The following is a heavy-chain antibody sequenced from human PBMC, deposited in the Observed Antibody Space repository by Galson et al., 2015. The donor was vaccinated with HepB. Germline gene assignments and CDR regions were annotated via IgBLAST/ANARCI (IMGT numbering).Heavy chain of an antibody. CDR2: IYPGDSDT. J-gene: IGHJ5*02. Sequence: QSGAEVKKPGESLKISCKGSGYSFTSYWIGWVRQMPGKGLEWMGIIYPGDSDTRYSPSFQGQVTISADKSISTAYLQWSSLKASDTAMYYCARLLNCGGDCYSSWFDPWGQGTLVTVSS. V-gene: IGHV5-51*01. CDR1: GYSFTSYW. CDR3: ARLLNCGGDCYSSWFDP. D-gene: IGHD2-21*02.